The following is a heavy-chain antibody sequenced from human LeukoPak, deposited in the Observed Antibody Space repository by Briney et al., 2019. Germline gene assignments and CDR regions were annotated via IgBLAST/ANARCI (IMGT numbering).Heavy chain of an antibody. Sequence: SETLSLTCTVSGGSISSYYWSWIRQTPEKGLEWIGYIYYSGSAIYNPSLKSRPTISVDKSKNQFSLKLSSVTAADTAVYYCARGQRGAYYYGSGSYYANWGQGTLVTVSS. D-gene: IGHD3-10*01. CDR3: ARGQRGAYYYGSGSYYAN. V-gene: IGHV4-59*01. J-gene: IGHJ4*02. CDR1: GGSISSYY. CDR2: IYYSGSA.